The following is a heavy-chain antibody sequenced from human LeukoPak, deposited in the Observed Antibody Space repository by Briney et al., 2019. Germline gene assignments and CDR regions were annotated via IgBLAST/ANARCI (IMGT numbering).Heavy chain of an antibody. CDR3: ARDLGDYDSSGWPRGGFYYGMDV. Sequence: GRSLRLSCAASGFTFSSYAMHWVRQAPGKGLEWVAVISYDGSNKYYADSVKGRFTISRDNSKNTLYLQMNSLRAEDTAVYYCARDLGDYDSSGWPRGGFYYGMDVWGHGTTVTVSS. J-gene: IGHJ6*02. D-gene: IGHD6-19*01. CDR2: ISYDGSNK. CDR1: GFTFSSYA. V-gene: IGHV3-30-3*01.